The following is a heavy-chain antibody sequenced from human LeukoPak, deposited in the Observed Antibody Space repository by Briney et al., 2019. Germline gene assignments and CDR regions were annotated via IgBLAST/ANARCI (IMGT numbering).Heavy chain of an antibody. J-gene: IGHJ4*02. V-gene: IGHV1-69*13. D-gene: IGHD5-24*01. CDR3: ATYRDGYNFYFDY. CDR1: GGTFSSYA. CDR2: IIPIFGTA. Sequence: GASVKVSCKASGGTFSSYAISWVRQAPGQGLEWMGGIIPIFGTANYAQKFQGRVTITADESTSTAYMELSSLRSEDTAVYYCATYRDGYNFYFDYWGQGTLVTVSS.